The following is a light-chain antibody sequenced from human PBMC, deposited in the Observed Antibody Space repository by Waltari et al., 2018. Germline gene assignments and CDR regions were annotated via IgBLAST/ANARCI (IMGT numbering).Light chain of an antibody. Sequence: QSALTQPASVSGSPGQSISISCTGTSSYVGGYDYVSWYQQYPGKAPKLRIFDVSNRPSGVSDRFSGSKSGNTASMTISGLQAEDEAYYYCSSYSTSSTLVVFGGGTKVTVL. CDR2: DVS. CDR1: SSYVGGYDY. CDR3: SSYSTSSTLVV. V-gene: IGLV2-14*03. J-gene: IGLJ2*01.